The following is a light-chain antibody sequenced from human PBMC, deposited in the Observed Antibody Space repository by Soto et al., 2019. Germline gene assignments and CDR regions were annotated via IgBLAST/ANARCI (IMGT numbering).Light chain of an antibody. CDR2: DAS. CDR3: QQRKIWPPLS. V-gene: IGKV3-11*01. J-gene: IGKJ4*01. CDR1: QNINSY. Sequence: EIVLTQSPATLSLSPGERATLFCRASQNINSYIVWYQQKPGQAPRFLIYDASNSATGIPDRFSGSGSGTDFTLTNSSLEPEDFAVYYCQQRKIWPPLSFGGGIKVEMK.